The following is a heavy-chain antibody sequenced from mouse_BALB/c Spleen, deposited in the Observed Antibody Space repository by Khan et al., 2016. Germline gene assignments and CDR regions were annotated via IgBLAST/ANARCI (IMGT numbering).Heavy chain of an antibody. CDR2: INTHSGVP. V-gene: IGHV9-4*02. CDR3: ARCGNFFHWYFDV. CDR1: GYTFTTAG. Sequence: QIQLVQSGPELKKPGETVRISCKASGYTFTTAGMQWVQKMPGKGLRWIGWINTHSGVPKYAEDFKGRFAFSLETSATTAYLQIGNLKNEDTATYFFARCGNFFHWYFDVWGAGTTVTVSS. J-gene: IGHJ1*01.